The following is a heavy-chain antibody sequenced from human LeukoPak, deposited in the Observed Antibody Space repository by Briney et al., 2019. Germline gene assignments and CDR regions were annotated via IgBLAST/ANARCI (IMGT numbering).Heavy chain of an antibody. CDR1: GGSISSYY. CDR3: ARDPMAGTFRAFDI. CDR2: IYSRGST. Sequence: SSETLSLTCTASGGSISSYYWSWIRQPAGKGLEWIGRIYSRGSTNYNPSLQSRVTMSVDTSKNQISLKLNSVSAADTAVYYCARDPMAGTFRAFDIWGQGTMVTVSS. J-gene: IGHJ3*02. V-gene: IGHV4-4*07. D-gene: IGHD6-19*01.